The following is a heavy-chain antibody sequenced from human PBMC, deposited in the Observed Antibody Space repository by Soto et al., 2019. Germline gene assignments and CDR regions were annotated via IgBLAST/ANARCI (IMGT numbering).Heavy chain of an antibody. D-gene: IGHD3-22*01. Sequence: QLQLQESGPGLVKPSETLSLTCTVSGGSLRSSSYYWGWIRQPPGKGLEWIGTLFYSGSTFYNPSLKNRITISVDTSKNQFSLKSSSVTAADTAVYYCASNLDYDSSGYYWGYWGQGTLVTVSS. CDR2: LFYSGST. CDR1: GGSLRSSSYY. V-gene: IGHV4-39*01. J-gene: IGHJ4*02. CDR3: ASNLDYDSSGYYWGY.